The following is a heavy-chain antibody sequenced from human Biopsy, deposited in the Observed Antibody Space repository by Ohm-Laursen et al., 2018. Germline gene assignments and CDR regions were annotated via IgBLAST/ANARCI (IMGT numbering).Heavy chain of an antibody. Sequence: TLSLTCTVSGGPLNSYYWSWIRQPPGKGLEWIGHVYNGGITNYNPSLKSRVTISKDTSKNQFSLQVNSVTAADTAVYYCARTPRDSFWSGSYKRGLWFDPWGQGTLVIVSS. CDR2: VYNGGIT. D-gene: IGHD3-3*01. V-gene: IGHV4-59*01. CDR1: GGPLNSYY. J-gene: IGHJ5*02. CDR3: ARTPRDSFWSGSYKRGLWFDP.